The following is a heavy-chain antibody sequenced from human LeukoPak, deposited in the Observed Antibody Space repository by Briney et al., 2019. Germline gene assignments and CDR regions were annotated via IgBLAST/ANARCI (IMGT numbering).Heavy chain of an antibody. V-gene: IGHV4-34*01. CDR1: GGSFSGYY. CDR2: INHSGST. Sequence: PSETLSLTCAVYGGSFSGYYWSWIRQPPGKGLEWIGEINHSGSTNYNPSLKSRVTISVDTSKNQFSLKLSSVTAADTAVYYCARGRIYSYGWWSYFDYWGQGTPVTVSS. J-gene: IGHJ4*02. D-gene: IGHD5-18*01. CDR3: ARGRIYSYGWWSYFDY.